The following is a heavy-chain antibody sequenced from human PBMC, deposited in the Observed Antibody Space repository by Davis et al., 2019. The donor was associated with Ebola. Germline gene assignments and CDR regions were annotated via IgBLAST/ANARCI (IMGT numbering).Heavy chain of an antibody. CDR1: GGTFSSYA. CDR2: IIPMFGTA. CDR3: ARSTVVTPGMEQWNFYFDY. D-gene: IGHD4-23*01. Sequence: AASVKVSCKASGGTFSSYAISWVRQAPGQGPEWMGGIIPMFGTANYAQKFQGRVTITADKFTSTAYMEVSSLRSEDTAVYYCARSTVVTPGMEQWNFYFDYWGQGTLVTVSS. J-gene: IGHJ4*02. V-gene: IGHV1-69*06.